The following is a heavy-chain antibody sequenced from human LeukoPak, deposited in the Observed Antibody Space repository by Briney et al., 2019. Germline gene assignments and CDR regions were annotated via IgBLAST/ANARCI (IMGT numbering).Heavy chain of an antibody. CDR2: IYYSGST. D-gene: IGHD6-13*01. CDR3: ARDSAQLARSHWYFDL. J-gene: IGHJ2*01. Sequence: SETLSLTCTVSGGSISSSSYYWGWIRQPPGKGLEWIGSIYYSGSTYYYPSLKSRVTISVDTSKNQFSLKLSSVTAADTAVYYCARDSAQLARSHWYFDLWGRGTLVTVSS. V-gene: IGHV4-39*07. CDR1: GGSISSSSYY.